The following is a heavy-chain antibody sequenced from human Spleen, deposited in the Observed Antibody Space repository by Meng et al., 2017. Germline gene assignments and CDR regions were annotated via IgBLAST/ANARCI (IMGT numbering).Heavy chain of an antibody. Sequence: GESLKISCAASGFTFSNFEMIWVRQAPGKGLEWVSYISSSGSTIYYADSVKGRFTISRDNAKNSLCLQMNSLRAEDTAVYYCVREAYYSKFDPWGQGTPVTVSS. V-gene: IGHV3-48*03. CDR2: ISSSGSTI. CDR3: VREAYYSKFDP. J-gene: IGHJ5*02. D-gene: IGHD3-22*01. CDR1: GFTFSNFE.